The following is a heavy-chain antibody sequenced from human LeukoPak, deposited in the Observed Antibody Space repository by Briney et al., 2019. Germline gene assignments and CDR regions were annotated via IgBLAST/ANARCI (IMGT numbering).Heavy chain of an antibody. CDR2: IYYRGST. CDR1: GGSISSYY. J-gene: IGHJ4*02. V-gene: IGHV4-59*08. Sequence: PSETLSLTCTVSGGSISSYYWSWIRQPPGKGLEWIGFIYYRGSTNYNPSLKSRVTISVDTSKSQVSLKLSSVTAADTAVYYCARSLSVTTGGYFDYWGQGTLVTVSS. CDR3: ARSLSVTTGGYFDY. D-gene: IGHD4-17*01.